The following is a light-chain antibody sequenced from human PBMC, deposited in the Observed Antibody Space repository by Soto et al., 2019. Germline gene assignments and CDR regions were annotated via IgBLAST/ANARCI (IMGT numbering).Light chain of an antibody. CDR2: QVS. Sequence: QSVLTHPASVSGSPGPSITISCTRTSSDVGKYNYVSWSQAHPGKPPQLLVFQVSNRASGVSNRFLGFHSCDTVSLTIPGLXAEDEADYYCSSYTTSSTLDVFGTGTKVTVL. CDR3: SSYTTSSTLDV. V-gene: IGLV2-14*01. J-gene: IGLJ1*01. CDR1: SSDVGKYNY.